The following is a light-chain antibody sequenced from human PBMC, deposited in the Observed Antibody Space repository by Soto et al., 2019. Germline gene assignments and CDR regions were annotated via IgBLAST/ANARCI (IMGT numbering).Light chain of an antibody. J-gene: IGLJ1*01. CDR2: SDN. Sequence: QSALPQPPSASWAPGDRVTISCSGNTANIGKNFVYWYLQLPGTAPKLLIYSDNQRPSGVPDRFSGSKSGSSASLVISGLRSDDEGDHYCSAWDDRLTGRVFGTGTKVNV. CDR1: TANIGKNF. CDR3: SAWDDRLTGRV. V-gene: IGLV1-47*02.